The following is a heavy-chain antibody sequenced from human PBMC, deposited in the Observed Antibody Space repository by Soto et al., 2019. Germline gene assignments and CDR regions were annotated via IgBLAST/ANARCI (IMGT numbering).Heavy chain of an antibody. V-gene: IGHV4-39*01. CDR2: IYYSGCT. CDR3: ARQSHDY. J-gene: IGHJ4*02. CDR1: GGSISSSSYY. Sequence: SETLSLTCTVSGGSISSSSYYWGWIRQPPGKGLEWIGSIYYSGCTYYNPSLNSRVTISVDTSKNQFSLKLSSVTAADTAVYYCARQSHDYWGQGTLVTVSS.